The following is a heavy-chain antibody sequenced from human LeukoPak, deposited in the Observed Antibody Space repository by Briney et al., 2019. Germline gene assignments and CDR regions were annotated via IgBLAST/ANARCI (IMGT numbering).Heavy chain of an antibody. CDR2: ISSSGSTK. Sequence: GGSLRLSCAASGFTFSSYEMNWVRQAPGKGLEWVSYISSSGSTKYYADSVKGRFTVSRDNAENSLYLQMNSLRAEGSAVYYCARDGSGLFYLDPWGQGTLVTVSS. CDR1: GFTFSSYE. CDR3: ARDGSGLFYLDP. D-gene: IGHD6-19*01. J-gene: IGHJ5*02. V-gene: IGHV3-48*03.